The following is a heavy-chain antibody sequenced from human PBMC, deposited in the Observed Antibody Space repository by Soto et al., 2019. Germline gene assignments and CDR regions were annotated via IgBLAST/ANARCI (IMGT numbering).Heavy chain of an antibody. V-gene: IGHV3-30*18. Sequence: QVQLVESGGSVVQPGRSLTLSCAASEFTFSSYGIHWVRQAPGKRLEWVAVISYDGSKKQYADSVKGRFTISRDNSKNTLHLQMNSLRAEDTAVYYCAKDTYYHDTTGYYVFDYWGQGTLVTVSS. J-gene: IGHJ4*02. CDR1: EFTFSSYG. CDR3: AKDTYYHDTTGYYVFDY. D-gene: IGHD3-22*01. CDR2: ISYDGSKK.